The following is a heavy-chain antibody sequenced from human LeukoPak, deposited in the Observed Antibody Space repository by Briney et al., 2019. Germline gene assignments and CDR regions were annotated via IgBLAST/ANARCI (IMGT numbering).Heavy chain of an antibody. CDR1: GFTFSSYA. Sequence: PGGSLRLSCAASGFTFSSYAMHWVRQAPGKGLEWVAVISYDGSNKYYADSVKGRFTISRDNSKNTLYLQMNSLRAGDTAVYYCARDGLSDGGPLDYWGQGTLVTVSS. J-gene: IGHJ4*02. CDR2: ISYDGSNK. V-gene: IGHV3-30-3*01. D-gene: IGHD2-21*02. CDR3: ARDGLSDGGPLDY.